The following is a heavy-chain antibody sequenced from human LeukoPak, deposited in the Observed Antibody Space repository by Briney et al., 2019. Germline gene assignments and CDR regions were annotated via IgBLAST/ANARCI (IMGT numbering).Heavy chain of an antibody. V-gene: IGHV1-18*01. CDR3: ARALLTTVSRYYYGMDV. Sequence: PAASVKVSCKASGYTFTSYGISWVRQAPGQGLEWMGWISAYNGNTNYAQKLQGRVTMTTDTSTSTAYMELRSLRSDDTAVYYCARALLTTVSRYYYGMDVWGQGTTVTVSS. CDR2: ISAYNGNT. J-gene: IGHJ6*02. D-gene: IGHD4-11*01. CDR1: GYTFTSYG.